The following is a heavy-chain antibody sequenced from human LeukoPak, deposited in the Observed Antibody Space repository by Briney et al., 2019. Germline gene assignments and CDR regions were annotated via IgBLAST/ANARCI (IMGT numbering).Heavy chain of an antibody. Sequence: GGSLRLSCAASGFTFSSYGMHWVRQAPGKGLEWVAVISYDGSNKYYADSVKGRFTISRDNSKNTLYLQMNSLRAEDTAVYYCARGHYDFWSGYWVPLDYWGQGTLVTVSS. CDR1: GFTFSSYG. D-gene: IGHD3-3*01. V-gene: IGHV3-30*03. CDR2: ISYDGSNK. CDR3: ARGHYDFWSGYWVPLDY. J-gene: IGHJ4*02.